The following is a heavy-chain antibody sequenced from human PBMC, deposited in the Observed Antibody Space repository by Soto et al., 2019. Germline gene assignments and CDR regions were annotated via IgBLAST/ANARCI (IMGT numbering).Heavy chain of an antibody. Sequence: ASVKVSCKASGGTFSSYAISWVRQAPGQGLEWMGGIIPIFGTANYAQKFQGRVTITADESTSTAYMELSSLRSEDTAVYYCASRQIMVRGVTDNWFDPWGQGTLVTVSS. CDR2: IIPIFGTA. D-gene: IGHD3-10*01. J-gene: IGHJ5*02. V-gene: IGHV1-69*13. CDR1: GGTFSSYA. CDR3: ASRQIMVRGVTDNWFDP.